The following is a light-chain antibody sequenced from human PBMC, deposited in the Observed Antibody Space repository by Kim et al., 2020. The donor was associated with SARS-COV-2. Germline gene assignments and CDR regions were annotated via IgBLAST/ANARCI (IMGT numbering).Light chain of an antibody. J-gene: IGKJ3*01. CDR1: QGVSTV. V-gene: IGKV3-11*01. CDR3: QQRISWPFT. Sequence: LSPGERATLSCRASQGVSTVLAWYQQKPGQAPRLLIHDASNRANGIPARFSGSGSGTDFTLTISSLEPADFAVYYCQQRISWPFTFGSGTKVAI. CDR2: DAS.